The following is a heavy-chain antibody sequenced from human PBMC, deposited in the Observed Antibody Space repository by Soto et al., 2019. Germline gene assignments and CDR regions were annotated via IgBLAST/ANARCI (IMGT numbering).Heavy chain of an antibody. CDR1: GFIFTNYA. J-gene: IGHJ6*03. Sequence: EVQLLESGGGLVQPGGSLRLSCAASGFIFTNYAMSWVRQAPGKGLEWVSSISRTGDAHYADSVRGRFTISRDDSKNTLYLQLTSLRAEDTAVYNCAKNYFMDVWGKGTTVTVSS. V-gene: IGHV3-23*01. CDR2: ISRTGDA. D-gene: IGHD3-10*01. CDR3: AKNYFMDV.